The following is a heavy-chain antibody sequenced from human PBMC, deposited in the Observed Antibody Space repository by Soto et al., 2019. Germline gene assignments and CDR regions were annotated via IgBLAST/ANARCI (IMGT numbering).Heavy chain of an antibody. Sequence: EVQLLESGGGLVQPGGSLRLSCAASGFTFSSYAMSWVRQAPGKGLEWVSAISGSGGSTYYADSVKGRFTISRDNSKNPLYLQMNSLRAEDTAVYDCANLIPGIGDAFDIWGQGTMVTVSS. CDR1: GFTFSSYA. D-gene: IGHD3-10*01. CDR3: ANLIPGIGDAFDI. J-gene: IGHJ3*02. CDR2: ISGSGGST. V-gene: IGHV3-23*01.